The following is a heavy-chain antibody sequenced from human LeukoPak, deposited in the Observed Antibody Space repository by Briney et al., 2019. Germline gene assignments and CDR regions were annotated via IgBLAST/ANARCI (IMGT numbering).Heavy chain of an antibody. J-gene: IGHJ3*02. CDR2: IFPGDSHT. D-gene: IGHD2-2*01. Sequence: GESLKISCKGSGYSFTNYWIGWVRQMPGKGLEWMGIIFPGDSHTRYSPSFQGQVTMSADKSISTAYLQWSSLRASDTAMYYCARQGCSSTSCSYVDAFDIWGQGTMVTVSS. CDR3: ARQGCSSTSCSYVDAFDI. V-gene: IGHV5-51*01. CDR1: GYSFTNYW.